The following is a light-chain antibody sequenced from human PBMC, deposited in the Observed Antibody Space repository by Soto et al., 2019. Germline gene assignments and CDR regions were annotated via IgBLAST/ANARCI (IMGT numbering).Light chain of an antibody. J-gene: IGKJ1*01. Sequence: EIVMTQSPATLSVSPGERATLSCGASQSVSSNLAWYQQKPGQAPRLLIYGASTRATGIPARVSGSGSGTEFTITISSLKYEDFEVYYCQQYNDWPRTFGQGTKVDIK. CDR1: QSVSSN. CDR2: GAS. V-gene: IGKV3-15*01. CDR3: QQYNDWPRT.